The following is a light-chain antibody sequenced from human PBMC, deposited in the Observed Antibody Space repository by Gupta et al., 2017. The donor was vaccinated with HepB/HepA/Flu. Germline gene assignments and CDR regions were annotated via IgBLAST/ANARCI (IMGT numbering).Light chain of an antibody. J-gene: IGKJ4*01. Sequence: EVVLTQSPGTLSLSPGEKATLSCRASQRIGSNYLVWYQQKLGQPPRLVIYDGSSRATGIPDRFSASGSGTDFTLTSSRLEPEDFAVYYWQQDDTSLTFGGGTKVEIK. CDR3: QQDDTSLT. V-gene: IGKV3-20*01. CDR2: DGS. CDR1: QRIGSNY.